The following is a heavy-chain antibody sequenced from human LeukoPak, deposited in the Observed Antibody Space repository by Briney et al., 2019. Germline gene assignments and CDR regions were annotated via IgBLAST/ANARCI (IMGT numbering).Heavy chain of an antibody. CDR3: AKDRTTVPRPVDY. Sequence: PGGSLRLSCAASGFTFSSYWMSWVRQAPGKGLEWVADIKQDGSELYYVDSVKGRFTISRDNAKNSLYLQMNSLRAEDTAVHYCAKDRTTVPRPVDYWGQGTLVTVSS. J-gene: IGHJ4*02. CDR1: GFTFSSYW. V-gene: IGHV3-7*01. D-gene: IGHD4-11*01. CDR2: IKQDGSEL.